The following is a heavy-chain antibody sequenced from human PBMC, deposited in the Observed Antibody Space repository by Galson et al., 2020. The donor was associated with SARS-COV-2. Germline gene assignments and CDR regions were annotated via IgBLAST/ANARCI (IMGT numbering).Heavy chain of an antibody. V-gene: IGHV3-23*01. D-gene: IGHD1-26*01. J-gene: IGHJ4*02. CDR3: AKDVPAFSWGLRSAGPESSFGY. Sequence: GESLKISCAASGFTFSSYAMSWVRQAPGKGLEWVSAISGSGGSTYYADSVKGRFTISRDNSKNTLYLQMNSLRAEDTAVYYCAKDVPAFSWGLRSAGPESSFGYWWQGTLVTVSS. CDR2: ISGSGGST. CDR1: GFTFSSYA.